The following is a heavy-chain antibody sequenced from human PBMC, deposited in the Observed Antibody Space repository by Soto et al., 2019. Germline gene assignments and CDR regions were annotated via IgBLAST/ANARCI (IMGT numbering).Heavy chain of an antibody. CDR3: AKERRAGYGYSFDY. CDR1: GFTFSSYG. D-gene: IGHD5-18*01. CDR2: ISYAGSNK. Sequence: HPGGSLRLSCAASGFTFSSYGMHCDRQTPGKGLEWVEVISYAGSNKYYADSVKGRFTISRDNSKNTLYLQMNSLRAEDTAVYYCAKERRAGYGYSFDYWGQGTLVTVSS. V-gene: IGHV3-30*18. J-gene: IGHJ4*02.